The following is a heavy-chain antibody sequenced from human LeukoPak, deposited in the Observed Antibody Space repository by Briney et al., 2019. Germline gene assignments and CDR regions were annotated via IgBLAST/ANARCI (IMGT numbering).Heavy chain of an antibody. CDR1: GFTFSSYG. J-gene: IGHJ4*02. D-gene: IGHD3-10*01. CDR3: AKSKGYYGSGSYLY. V-gene: IGHV3-23*01. CDR2: ISGSGGST. Sequence: PGGSLRLSCAASGFTFSSYGMSWVRQAPGKGLEWVSAISGSGGSTYYADSVKGRFTISRDNSKNTLYLQMNSLRAEDTAVYYCAKSKGYYGSGSYLYWGQGTLVTVSS.